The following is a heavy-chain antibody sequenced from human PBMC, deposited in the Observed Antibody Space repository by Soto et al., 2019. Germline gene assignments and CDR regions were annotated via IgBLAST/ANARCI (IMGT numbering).Heavy chain of an antibody. CDR1: GGSITRRAYS. J-gene: IGHJ4*02. CDR3: AGGIAARPLGY. Sequence: QLQLQESGSGLVKPSQTLSLTCAVSGGSITRRAYSWTWIRQPPGKGLEWIGYIYHSGSTYYNPSLKSRVTISVDRSKNQFSLKLSSVTAADTAVYYCAGGIAARPLGYWGQGTLVTVSS. CDR2: IYHSGST. V-gene: IGHV4-30-2*01. D-gene: IGHD6-6*01.